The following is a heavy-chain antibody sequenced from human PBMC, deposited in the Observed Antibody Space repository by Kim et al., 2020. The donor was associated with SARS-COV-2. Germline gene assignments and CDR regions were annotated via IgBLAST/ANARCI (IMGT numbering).Heavy chain of an antibody. CDR2: IKQNGSET. Sequence: GGSLRLSCAASGFTFSSYCMSWVRQAPGKGLEWVANIKQNGSETYYVDSVKGRFTISRDNSKNSLYLQMNSLRAEDTAVYYCARDGWRGLLWFGETAASYCGMDVWGQGTTVTVSS. D-gene: IGHD3-10*01. CDR1: GFTFSSYC. CDR3: ARDGWRGLLWFGETAASYCGMDV. V-gene: IGHV3-7*01. J-gene: IGHJ6*02.